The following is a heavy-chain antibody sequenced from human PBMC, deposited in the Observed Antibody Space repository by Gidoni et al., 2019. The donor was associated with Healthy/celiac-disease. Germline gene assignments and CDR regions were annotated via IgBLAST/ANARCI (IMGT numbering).Heavy chain of an antibody. CDR2: INHSGST. J-gene: IGHJ4*02. CDR1: GGSFSGYY. D-gene: IGHD6-13*01. Sequence: QVQLQQWGAGLLKPSETLSLTCAVYGGSFSGYYWSWIRQPPGKGLEWIGEINHSGSTNYNPSLKSRVTISVDTSKNQFSLKLSSVTAADTAVYYCARTGGSSSWYGGVYWGQGTLVTVSS. CDR3: ARTGGSSSWYGGVY. V-gene: IGHV4-34*01.